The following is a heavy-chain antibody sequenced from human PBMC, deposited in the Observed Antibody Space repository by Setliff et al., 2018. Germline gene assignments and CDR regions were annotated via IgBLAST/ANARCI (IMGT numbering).Heavy chain of an antibody. CDR2: IYSSGST. V-gene: IGHV4-31*03. CDR1: GGSISSSSYY. CDR3: ARSFSRREKFLLDY. J-gene: IGHJ4*02. Sequence: SETLSLTCTVSGGSISSSSYYWSWIRQPPGKGLEWIGYIYSSGSTYYNPSLKSRVTISVDTSKNQFSLKVSSVTAADTAVYYCARSFSRREKFLLDYWGQGALVTVS.